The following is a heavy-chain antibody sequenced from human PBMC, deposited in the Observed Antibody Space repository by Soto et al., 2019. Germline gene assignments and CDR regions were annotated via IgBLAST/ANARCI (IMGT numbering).Heavy chain of an antibody. CDR2: IYYTGST. CDR1: GVSMSSYY. D-gene: IGHD2-2*01. V-gene: IGHV4-59*01. J-gene: IGHJ5*02. Sequence: SETLSLTCAVSGVSMSSYYWSWFRQPPGKGLECIGHIYYTGSTKYNPSLKSRVTISVDTSKNQFSLKLTSMTAADTAVYYCARGDVVVPAAWFDPWGQGTLVTVSS. CDR3: ARGDVVVPAAWFDP.